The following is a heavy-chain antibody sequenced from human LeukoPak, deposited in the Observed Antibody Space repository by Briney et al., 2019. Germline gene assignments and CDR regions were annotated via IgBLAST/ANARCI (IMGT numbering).Heavy chain of an antibody. J-gene: IGHJ6*03. CDR3: ARDLYYYGSGSYFIASYYMDV. D-gene: IGHD3-10*01. CDR1: GYTFTGYY. CDR2: INPNSGGT. Sequence: ASVKVSCKASGYTFTGYYMHWVRQAPGQGLEWMGWINPNSGGTNYAQKFQGRVTMTRDTSISTAYMELSSLRSEDTAVYYCARDLYYYGSGSYFIASYYMDVWGKGTTVTISS. V-gene: IGHV1-2*02.